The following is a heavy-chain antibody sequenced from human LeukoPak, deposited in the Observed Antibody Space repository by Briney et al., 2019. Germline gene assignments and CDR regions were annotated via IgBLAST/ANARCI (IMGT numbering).Heavy chain of an antibody. V-gene: IGHV1-69*06. CDR3: ARGYYYGSGSYTTFDY. Sequence: SVKVSYKASGGTFSSYAISWVRQAPGQGLEWMGGIIPIFGTANYAQKFQGRVTITADKSTSTAYMELSSLRSEDTAVYYCARGYYYGSGSYTTFDYWGQGTLVTVSS. D-gene: IGHD3-10*01. CDR1: GGTFSSYA. J-gene: IGHJ4*02. CDR2: IIPIFGTA.